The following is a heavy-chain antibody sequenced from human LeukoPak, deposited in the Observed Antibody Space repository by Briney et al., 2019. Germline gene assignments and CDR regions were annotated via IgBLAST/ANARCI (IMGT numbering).Heavy chain of an antibody. Sequence: GGSLRLSCAASGFTFSSYAMSWVRQAPGKGLEWVSAITGSGGSTYYADSVKGRFTISRDNSKNTLYLQMNSLRAEDTAVNYCAKTSSWYEDHYFDYLGQGTLVTVSS. CDR2: ITGSGGST. V-gene: IGHV3-23*01. CDR3: AKTSSWYEDHYFDY. J-gene: IGHJ4*02. CDR1: GFTFSSYA. D-gene: IGHD6-13*01.